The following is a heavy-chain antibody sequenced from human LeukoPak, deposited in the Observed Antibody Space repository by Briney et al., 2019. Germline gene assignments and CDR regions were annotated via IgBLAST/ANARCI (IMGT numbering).Heavy chain of an antibody. Sequence: GASVKVSCKASGYNFNNYDINWERQATGQGLEWMGWMHPNSGATAYAQKFQGRVTMTRDTSIHTAYMELSSLRSEDTAVYYCARVSFDSSGNKINFDYWGHGTLVTVSS. J-gene: IGHJ4*01. D-gene: IGHD3-22*01. CDR3: ARVSFDSSGNKINFDY. CDR2: MHPNSGAT. CDR1: GYNFNNYD. V-gene: IGHV1-8*01.